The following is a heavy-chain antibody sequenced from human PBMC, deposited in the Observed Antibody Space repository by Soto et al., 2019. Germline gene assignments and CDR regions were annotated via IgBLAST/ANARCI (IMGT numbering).Heavy chain of an antibody. Sequence: ASVKVSCKASGYTFTGYYMHWVRQAPGQGLEWMGWINPNSGGTNYAQKFQGRVTMTRDTSISTAYMELSRLRSDDTAVYYCARFWGWGSGWQSPFDYWGQGTLVTVSS. D-gene: IGHD6-19*01. CDR1: GYTFTGYY. CDR3: ARFWGWGSGWQSPFDY. V-gene: IGHV1-2*02. J-gene: IGHJ4*02. CDR2: INPNSGGT.